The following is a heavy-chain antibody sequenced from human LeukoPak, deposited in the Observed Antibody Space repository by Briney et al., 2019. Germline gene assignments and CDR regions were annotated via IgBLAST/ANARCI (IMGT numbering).Heavy chain of an antibody. J-gene: IGHJ6*02. CDR3: ARIGRPAVGYCTNGVCYTNYYYGMDV. CDR1: GYTLTELS. D-gene: IGHD2-8*01. CDR2: FDPEDGET. V-gene: IGHV1-24*01. Sequence: ASVKVSCKVSGYTLTELSMHWVRQAPGKGLEWMGGFDPEDGETIYAQKFQGRVTMTRNTSISTAYMELSSLRSEDTAVYYCARIGRPAVGYCTNGVCYTNYYYGMDVWGQGTTVTVSS.